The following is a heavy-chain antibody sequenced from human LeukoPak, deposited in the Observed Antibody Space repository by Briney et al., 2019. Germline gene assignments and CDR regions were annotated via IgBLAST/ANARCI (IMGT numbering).Heavy chain of an antibody. V-gene: IGHV1-8*02. Sequence: GASVKVSCKASGYTFTSYGINWVRQATGQGLEWMGWMNPNSGNTGYAQKFQGRVTMTRNTSISTAYMELSSLRSEDTAVYYCAKKMTTSRGGRYYFDYWGQGTLVTVSS. J-gene: IGHJ4*02. D-gene: IGHD4-17*01. CDR3: AKKMTTSRGGRYYFDY. CDR1: GYTFTSYG. CDR2: MNPNSGNT.